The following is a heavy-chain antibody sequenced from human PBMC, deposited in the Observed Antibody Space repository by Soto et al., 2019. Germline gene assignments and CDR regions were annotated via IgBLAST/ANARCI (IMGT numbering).Heavy chain of an antibody. J-gene: IGHJ5*02. D-gene: IGHD2-2*01. CDR2: INHSGST. V-gene: IGHV4-34*01. Sequence: TLSLTCAVYGGSFSGYYWSWIRQPPGKGLEWIGEINHSGSTNYNPSLKSRVTISVDTSKNQFSLKLNSVTAADTAVYYCARVGYCSSTSCGSWGQGTLVTVSS. CDR3: ARVGYCSSTSCGS. CDR1: GGSFSGYY.